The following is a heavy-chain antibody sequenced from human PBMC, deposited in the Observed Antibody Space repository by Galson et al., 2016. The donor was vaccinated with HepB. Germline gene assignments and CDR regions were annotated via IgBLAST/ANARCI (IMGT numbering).Heavy chain of an antibody. J-gene: IGHJ4*02. CDR2: ITGSGATT. V-gene: IGHV3-23*01. CDR3: GQHGGFDY. Sequence: SLRLSCAASGFSFSTSGMSWVRQTPGRGLEWVSGITGSGATTHYADSVKGRFTISRDNSKNTLYLYMNSLRAGDTDVDYCGQHGGFDYWGPGALVTVSS. CDR1: GFSFSTSG. D-gene: IGHD3-16*01.